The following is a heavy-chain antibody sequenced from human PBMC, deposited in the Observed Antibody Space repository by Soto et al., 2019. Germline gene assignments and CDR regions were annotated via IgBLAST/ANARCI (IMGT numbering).Heavy chain of an antibody. CDR2: ISLYSDGT. J-gene: IGHJ5*02. D-gene: IGHD2-2*01. CDR1: GYTFSNYG. Sequence: QVQLVQSGGEVKRPGASVKVSCKTSGYTFSNYGITWVRQAPGQPLEWLGWISLYSDGTNYAQKLQGTVSMTTDTSTTTAYMELRSLRSDDTAVYYCARVVPGAEAWFGPWGQGTLVTVSS. CDR3: ARVVPGAEAWFGP. V-gene: IGHV1-18*01.